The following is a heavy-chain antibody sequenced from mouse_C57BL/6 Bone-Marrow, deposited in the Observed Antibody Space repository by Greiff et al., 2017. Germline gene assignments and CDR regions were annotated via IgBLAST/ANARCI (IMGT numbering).Heavy chain of an antibody. Sequence: VQLQQPGPELVKPGASVKLSCKASGYTFTSYGMHWVKQRPGRGLAWIGRIYPNSGGTKYNEKFKSKATLTVDKPSSTAYMQLSSLTSEDSAVYYCARGANYINYPLAYWGQGTLVTVSA. CDR1: GYTFTSYG. CDR2: IYPNSGGT. V-gene: IGHV1-72*01. CDR3: ARGANYINYPLAY. D-gene: IGHD2-5*01. J-gene: IGHJ3*01.